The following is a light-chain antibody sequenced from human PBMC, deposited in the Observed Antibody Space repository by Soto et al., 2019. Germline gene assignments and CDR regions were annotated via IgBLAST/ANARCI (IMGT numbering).Light chain of an antibody. J-gene: IGKJ1*01. CDR2: RAS. V-gene: IGKV3-20*01. Sequence: PGERATLSCRASQSVPGNYLAWLQQRPGQAPRLLIHRASTRATGIPDRFGGSGSGTDFTLTISRLEPEDFAVYYCQQYTSPPWTLGQGTKVETK. CDR3: QQYTSPPWT. CDR1: QSVPGNY.